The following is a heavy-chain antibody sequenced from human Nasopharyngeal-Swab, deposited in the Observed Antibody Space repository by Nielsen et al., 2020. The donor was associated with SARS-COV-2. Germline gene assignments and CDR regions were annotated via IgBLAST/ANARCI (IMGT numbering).Heavy chain of an antibody. V-gene: IGHV4-34*01. J-gene: IGHJ6*02. Sequence: LETLSLTCAFYGGSFNSYYWTWIRQSPGKVLEWIGEISHSGSTKYNPSLRSRLTISVDTSNNQFSLKLTSVTAADTGVYYCARIKSGPYSSLYYYGLDVWGPGATVTVSS. D-gene: IGHD1-26*01. CDR3: ARIKSGPYSSLYYYGLDV. CDR1: GGSFNSYY. CDR2: ISHSGST.